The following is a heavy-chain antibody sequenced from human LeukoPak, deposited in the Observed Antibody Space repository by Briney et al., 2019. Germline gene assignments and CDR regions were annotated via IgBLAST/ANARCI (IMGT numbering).Heavy chain of an antibody. CDR2: ISGSGGST. CDR3: ARPSSGWYGS. Sequence: GGSLRLSCAASGFTFSSYAMSWVRQAPGKGLEWVSAISGSGGSTYYADSVRGRFTISRDNPKNTLYLQMDSLRAEDTAVYYCARPSSGWYGSWGQGTLVTVSS. V-gene: IGHV3-23*01. D-gene: IGHD6-19*01. J-gene: IGHJ4*02. CDR1: GFTFSSYA.